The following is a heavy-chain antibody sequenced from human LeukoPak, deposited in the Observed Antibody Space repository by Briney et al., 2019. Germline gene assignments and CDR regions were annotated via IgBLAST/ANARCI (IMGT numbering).Heavy chain of an antibody. Sequence: GGSLSLSCAASGFTFSSYSMNWVRQAPGKGLEWISSISSSSSYIYYAYSVGGRFTISRDTTKDSLYLQMNSLRAEDTAVYYCARGQGDSSGWYQGIDYWGQGTLVTVSS. J-gene: IGHJ4*02. CDR2: ISSSSSYI. CDR3: ARGQGDSSGWYQGIDY. V-gene: IGHV3-21*01. CDR1: GFTFSSYS. D-gene: IGHD6-19*01.